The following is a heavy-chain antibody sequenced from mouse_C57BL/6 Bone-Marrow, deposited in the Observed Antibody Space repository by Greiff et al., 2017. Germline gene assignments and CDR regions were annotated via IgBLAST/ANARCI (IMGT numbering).Heavy chain of an antibody. Sequence: QVQLQQPGAELVKPGASVPMSCKASGYTFTSYWITWVKQRPGQGLEWIGDLYPGSGSTNYNEKFKSKATLTVDTSSSNAYMKLSSLTSEDSAVYYCARPYYSNYWYFDVWGTGTTVTVSS. CDR3: ARPYYSNYWYFDV. V-gene: IGHV1-55*01. J-gene: IGHJ1*03. CDR2: LYPGSGST. CDR1: GYTFTSYW. D-gene: IGHD2-5*01.